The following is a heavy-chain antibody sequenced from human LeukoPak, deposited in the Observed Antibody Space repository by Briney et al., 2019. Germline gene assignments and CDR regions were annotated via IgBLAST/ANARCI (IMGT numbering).Heavy chain of an antibody. Sequence: GGSLRLSCAASGFTFSSYAMHWVRQAPGKGLEWVAVISYDGSNKYYADSVKGRFTISRDNSKNTLYLQMNSLRAEDTGVYYCARDSAMVATRGWFDYWGQGTLVTVSS. CDR2: ISYDGSNK. V-gene: IGHV3-30*01. D-gene: IGHD5-12*01. J-gene: IGHJ4*02. CDR1: GFTFSSYA. CDR3: ARDSAMVATRGWFDY.